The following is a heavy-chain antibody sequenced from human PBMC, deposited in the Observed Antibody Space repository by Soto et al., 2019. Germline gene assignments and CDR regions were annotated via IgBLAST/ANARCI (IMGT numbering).Heavy chain of an antibody. D-gene: IGHD3-3*01. CDR3: ARSGYDFWSGYYFL. Sequence: PGGSLRLSCAASGFTFSSYSMNWVRQAPGKGLEWVSSISSSSSYIYYADSVKGRFTISRDNAKNSLYLQMNSLRAEDTAVYYCARSGYDFWSGYYFLWGQGTLVTVSS. CDR2: ISSSSSYI. CDR1: GFTFSSYS. V-gene: IGHV3-21*01. J-gene: IGHJ4*02.